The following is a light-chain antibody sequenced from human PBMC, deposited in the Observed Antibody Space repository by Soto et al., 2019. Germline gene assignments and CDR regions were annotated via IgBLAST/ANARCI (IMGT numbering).Light chain of an antibody. V-gene: IGKV1-5*03. J-gene: IGKJ1*01. CDR1: QSVRGR. CDR2: RAS. Sequence: THTPPTLSASLWERVTITFRASQSVRGRLAWFQQKPGKAPRLLIYRASTRNTGIPSRFSGSGSGTEFTLTISSLQSDDFAAYYCQQYNSYSGAFGQGTKVDNK. CDR3: QQYNSYSGA.